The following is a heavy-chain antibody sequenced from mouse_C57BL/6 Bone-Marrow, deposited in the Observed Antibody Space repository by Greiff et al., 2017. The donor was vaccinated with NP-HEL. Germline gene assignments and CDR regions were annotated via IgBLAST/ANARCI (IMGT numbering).Heavy chain of an antibody. Sequence: EVKLVESGGGLVQPKGSLKLSCAASGFSFNTYAMNWVRQAPGKGLEWVARIRSKSNNYATYYADSVKDRFTISRDDSESMLYLQMNNLKTEDTAMYYCVRQEWWLLNYYAMDYWGQGTSVTVSS. V-gene: IGHV10-1*01. CDR1: GFSFNTYA. CDR2: IRSKSNNYAT. D-gene: IGHD2-3*01. CDR3: VRQEWWLLNYYAMDY. J-gene: IGHJ4*01.